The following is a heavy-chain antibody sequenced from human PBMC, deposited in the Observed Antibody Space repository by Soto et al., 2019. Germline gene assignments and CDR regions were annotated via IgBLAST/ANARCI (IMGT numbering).Heavy chain of an antibody. CDR3: TIPGGVGNSGSYLPYYYYGMDV. Sequence: GGSLRLSCAASGFTFSNAWMNWVRQAPGKGLEWVGRIKSKTDGGTTDYAAPVKGRFTISRDDSKNTLYLQMNSLKTEDTAVYYCTIPGGVGNSGSYLPYYYYGMDVWGQGTTVTVSS. CDR2: IKSKTDGGTT. D-gene: IGHD1-26*01. CDR1: GFTFSNAW. J-gene: IGHJ6*02. V-gene: IGHV3-15*07.